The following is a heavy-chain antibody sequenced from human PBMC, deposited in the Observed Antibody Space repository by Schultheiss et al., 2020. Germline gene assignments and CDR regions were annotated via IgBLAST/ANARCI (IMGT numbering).Heavy chain of an antibody. CDR3: ARGSIAARRSPFDY. D-gene: IGHD6-6*01. J-gene: IGHJ4*02. CDR1: GFTFSSYG. CDR2: IKQDGSEK. V-gene: IGHV3-7*03. Sequence: GGSLRLSCAASGFTFSSYGMSWVRQAPGKGLEWVANIKQDGSEKYYVDSVKGRFTISRDNSKNTLYLQMNSLRAEDTAVYYCARGSIAARRSPFDYWGQGTLVSVCS.